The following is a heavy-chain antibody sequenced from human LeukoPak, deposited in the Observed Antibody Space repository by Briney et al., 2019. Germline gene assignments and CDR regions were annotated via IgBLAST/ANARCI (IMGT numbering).Heavy chain of an antibody. J-gene: IGHJ3*02. CDR1: GFTVSSNY. Sequence: GGSLRLSCAASGFTVSSNYMSWVRQAPGKGLEWVSIIYSGGSTFYADSVKGRFTISRDNSKNTLYPQMNSLRAEDTAVYYCARGGSYLSAFDIWGQGTMVTVSS. CDR3: ARGGSYLSAFDI. V-gene: IGHV3-53*01. D-gene: IGHD1-26*01. CDR2: IYSGGST.